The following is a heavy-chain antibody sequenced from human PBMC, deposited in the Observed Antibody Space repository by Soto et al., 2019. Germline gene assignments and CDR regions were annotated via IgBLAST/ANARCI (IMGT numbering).Heavy chain of an antibody. CDR2: ISSSGSTI. CDR3: AIVRSGMDV. J-gene: IGHJ6*02. CDR1: GFTFSSYE. Sequence: PGGSLRLSCAASGFTFSSYEMNWVRQAPGKGLEWVSYISSSGSTIYYADSVKGRFTISRDNAKNSLYLQMNSLRAEDTAVYYCAIVRSGMDVWCQGTTVTVSS. V-gene: IGHV3-48*03.